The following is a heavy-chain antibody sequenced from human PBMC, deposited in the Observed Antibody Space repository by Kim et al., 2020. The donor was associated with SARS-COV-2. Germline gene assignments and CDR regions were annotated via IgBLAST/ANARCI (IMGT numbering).Heavy chain of an antibody. J-gene: IGHJ5*02. CDR3: ARAPIAAAGPINWFDP. V-gene: IGHV4-4*02. CDR2: IYHSGST. D-gene: IGHD6-13*01. Sequence: SETLSLTCAVSGGSISSSNWWSWVRQPPGKGLEWIGEIYHSGSTNYNPSLKSRVTISVDKSKNQFSLKLSSVTAADTAVYYCARAPIAAAGPINWFDPWGQGTLVTVSP. CDR1: GGSISSSNW.